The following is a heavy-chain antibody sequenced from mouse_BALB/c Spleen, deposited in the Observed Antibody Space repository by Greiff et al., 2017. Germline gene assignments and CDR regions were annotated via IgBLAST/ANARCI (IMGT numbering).Heavy chain of an antibody. D-gene: IGHD1-1*01. V-gene: IGHV5-9-4*01. CDR2: ISSGGSYT. CDR1: GFTFSSYA. CDR3: ARTTTVVADWYFDV. J-gene: IGHJ1*01. Sequence: EVKLMESGGGLVKPGGSLKLSCAASGFTFSSYAMSWVRQSPEKRLEWVAEISSGGSYTYYPDTVTGRFTISRDNAKNTLYLEMSSLRSEDTAMYYCARTTTVVADWYFDVWGAGTTVTVSS.